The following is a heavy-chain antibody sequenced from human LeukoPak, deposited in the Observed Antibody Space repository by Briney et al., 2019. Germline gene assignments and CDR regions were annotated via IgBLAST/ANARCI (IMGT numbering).Heavy chain of an antibody. CDR1: GFTFSSYS. D-gene: IGHD1-26*01. CDR2: ISGSGGST. V-gene: IGHV3-23*01. J-gene: IGHJ4*02. Sequence: GGSLRLSCAASGFTFSSYSMSWVRQAPGKGLEWVSAISGSGGSTYYADSVKGRFTISRDNSKNTLYLQMNSLRAEDTAVYYCARGVVGATDYFDYWGQGTLVTVST. CDR3: ARGVVGATDYFDY.